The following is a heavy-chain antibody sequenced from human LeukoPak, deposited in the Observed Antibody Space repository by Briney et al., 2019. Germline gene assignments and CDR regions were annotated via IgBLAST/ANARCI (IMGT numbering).Heavy chain of an antibody. CDR2: IYYSGST. Sequence: PSETLSLTCTVSGGSISSYYWSWIRQPPGKGLEWIGYIYYSGSTNYNPSLKSRVTISVDTSKNQFSRKLSSVTAADTAVYYCARVHYYDSSDYYDTSCFDYWGQGTLVTVSS. J-gene: IGHJ4*02. CDR3: ARVHYYDSSDYYDTSCFDY. D-gene: IGHD3-22*01. CDR1: GGSISSYY. V-gene: IGHV4-59*01.